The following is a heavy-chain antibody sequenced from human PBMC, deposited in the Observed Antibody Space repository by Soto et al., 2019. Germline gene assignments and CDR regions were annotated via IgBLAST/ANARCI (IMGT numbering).Heavy chain of an antibody. V-gene: IGHV1-69*04. CDR2: IIPILGIA. CDR1: GGTFSSYT. Sequence: SVKVSCKASGGTFSSYTISWVRQAPGQGLEWMGRIIPILGIANYAQKFQGRVTITADKSTSTAYMELSSLRSEDTAVYYCARDSYYYDSSGYYWPYWGQGTLVTVSS. J-gene: IGHJ4*02. D-gene: IGHD3-22*01. CDR3: ARDSYYYDSSGYYWPY.